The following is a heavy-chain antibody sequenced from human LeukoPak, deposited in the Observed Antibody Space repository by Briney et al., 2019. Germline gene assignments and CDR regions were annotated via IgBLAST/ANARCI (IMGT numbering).Heavy chain of an antibody. CDR2: ISSSSSTI. J-gene: IGHJ4*02. CDR3: ARDTAVVTPGYFDY. CDR1: GFTFSSYS. V-gene: IGHV3-48*01. Sequence: PGGSLRLSCAASGFTFSSYSMNWVRQAPGKGLEWVSYISSSSSTIYYADSVKGRFTISRDNSKNTLYLQMNSLRAEDTAVYYCARDTAVVTPGYFDYWGQGTLVTVSS. D-gene: IGHD4-23*01.